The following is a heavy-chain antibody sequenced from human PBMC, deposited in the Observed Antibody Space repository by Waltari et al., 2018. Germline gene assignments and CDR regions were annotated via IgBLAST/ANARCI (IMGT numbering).Heavy chain of an antibody. CDR1: GGSIRGSTSY. D-gene: IGHD6-13*01. V-gene: IGHV4-39*01. CDR3: ARQGQQLSNCWFDP. J-gene: IGHJ5*02. CDR2: IYHSGTT. Sequence: QLQLQESGPGLLKPSETLSLTCSVSGGSIRGSTSYWDWVRQPPGKGPEWIGNIYHSGTTFYNPSLKSRVAMSVDTSKNQFSLRLNSVTAADTAVYFCARQGQQLSNCWFDPWGQGILVTVSS.